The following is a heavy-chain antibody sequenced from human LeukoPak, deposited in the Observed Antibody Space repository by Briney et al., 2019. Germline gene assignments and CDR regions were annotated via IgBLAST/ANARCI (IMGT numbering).Heavy chain of an antibody. D-gene: IGHD3-10*01. CDR3: ARDPTVGYYYGSGMYLYFVY. J-gene: IGHJ4*02. V-gene: IGHV4-4*07. CDR2: IYTRGST. CDR1: GGSISRYY. Sequence: SEPLSLTCTVSGGSISRYYWLWIRQPAGKGLEWIGRIYTRGSTKHNPSLKSPVPLPVDTPQKQFSLELRSVTVADTAGYFCARDPTVGYYYGSGMYLYFVYCGQGTLGTVSS.